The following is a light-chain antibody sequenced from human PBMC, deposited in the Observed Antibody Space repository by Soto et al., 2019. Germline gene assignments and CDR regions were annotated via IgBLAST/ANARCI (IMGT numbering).Light chain of an antibody. CDR2: GDS. CDR1: SSNIGRGYD. J-gene: IGLJ3*02. CDR3: QTFDSSLTISWV. Sequence: QSVLTQPPSVSGAPGQRVTISCTGSSSNIGRGYDVHWYQQFPGSAPRLLLSGDSNRPSGVPDRFSGSRSGPSASLAITGLQAEDEADYYCQTFDSSLTISWVFGGGTKLTVL. V-gene: IGLV1-40*01.